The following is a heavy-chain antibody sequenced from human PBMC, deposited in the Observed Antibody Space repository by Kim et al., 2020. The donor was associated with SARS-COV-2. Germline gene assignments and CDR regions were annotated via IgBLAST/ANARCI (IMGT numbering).Heavy chain of an antibody. V-gene: IGHV1-3*01. CDR3: LGGFYFDY. CDR2: IDCGNGNT. CDR1: GHFFTRDS. J-gene: IGHJ4*02. D-gene: IGHD3-16*01. Sequence: ASVKVSCKTSGHFFTRDSIHWVRQAPGQGLEWMGGIDCGNGNTIYLQKFQGRVTFTTDTFASTAYMELSFLRSEDPAVYYGLGGFYFDYGGQGSLATVSS.